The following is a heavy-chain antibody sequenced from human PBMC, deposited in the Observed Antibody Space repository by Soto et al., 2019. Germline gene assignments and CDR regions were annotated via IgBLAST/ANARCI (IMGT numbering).Heavy chain of an antibody. J-gene: IGHJ5*02. CDR3: TREVCDGDGCHSRGYFDP. Sequence: GGSLRLSCSLSGFTFGPYWLRPYWMHWVRQAPGEGLVWVSRINHDSSSTIYADFVKGRFTISRDNARNTVYLQMNSLTVDDTAVYYCTREVCDGDGCHSRGYFDPWGQGTLVTVSS. CDR1: GFTFGPYWLRPYW. CDR2: INHDSSST. V-gene: IGHV3-74*01. D-gene: IGHD2-21*01.